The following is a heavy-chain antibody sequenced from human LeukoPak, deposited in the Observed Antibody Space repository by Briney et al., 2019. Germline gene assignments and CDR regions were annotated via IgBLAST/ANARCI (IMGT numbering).Heavy chain of an antibody. D-gene: IGHD6-13*01. V-gene: IGHV3-53*01. Sequence: PGGSLRLSCAASGFTVSSNYMSWVRQAPGKGLEWVSVIYSGGSTYYADSVKGRFTTSRDNSKNTLYLQMNSLRAEDTAVYYCARVMESSSEYYFDYWGQGTLVTVSS. CDR1: GFTVSSNY. CDR2: IYSGGST. J-gene: IGHJ4*02. CDR3: ARVMESSSEYYFDY.